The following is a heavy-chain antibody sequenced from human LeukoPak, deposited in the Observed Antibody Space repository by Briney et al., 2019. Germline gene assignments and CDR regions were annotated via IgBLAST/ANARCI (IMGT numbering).Heavy chain of an antibody. V-gene: IGHV1-46*01. CDR1: GYTFTSYY. CDR3: ATSPVVAALDY. D-gene: IGHD2-15*01. CDR2: INPSGGST. Sequence: ASVKVSCKASGYTFTSYYMHWVRHAPGQGLEWMGRINPSGGSTSYAQKFQVRVTITRDTSTSTVYMELSSLRSEDTAVYYCATSPVVAALDYWGQGTLVTVSS. J-gene: IGHJ4*02.